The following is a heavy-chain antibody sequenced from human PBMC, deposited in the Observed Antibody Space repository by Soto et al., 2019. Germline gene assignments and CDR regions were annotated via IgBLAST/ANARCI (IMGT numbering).Heavy chain of an antibody. CDR1: GYTFTSYG. CDR2: ISAYNGNT. CDR3: ARDRGPSSGYYPYWFDP. D-gene: IGHD3-22*01. V-gene: IGHV1-18*01. J-gene: IGHJ5*02. Sequence: ASVKVSCKASGYTFTSYGISWVRQAPGQGLEWMGWISAYNGNTNYAQKLQGRVTMTTDTSTSTAYMELSSLRSEDTALYYCARDRGPSSGYYPYWFDPWGQGTLVTVSS.